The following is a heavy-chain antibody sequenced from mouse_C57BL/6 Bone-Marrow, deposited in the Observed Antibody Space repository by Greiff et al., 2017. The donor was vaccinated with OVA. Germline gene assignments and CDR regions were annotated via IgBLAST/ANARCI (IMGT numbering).Heavy chain of an antibody. CDR1: GYSITSGYY. J-gene: IGHJ3*01. Sequence: EVQLQESGPGLVKPSQSLSLTCSVTGYSITSGYYWTWIRQFPGNKLEWMGYISYDGSNNYNPSLKNRISITRDTSKNQFFLKLNSVTTEDTATYYCARGKNYGYSWFAYWGQGTLVTVSA. V-gene: IGHV3-6*01. CDR2: ISYDGSN. D-gene: IGHD2-2*01. CDR3: ARGKNYGYSWFAY.